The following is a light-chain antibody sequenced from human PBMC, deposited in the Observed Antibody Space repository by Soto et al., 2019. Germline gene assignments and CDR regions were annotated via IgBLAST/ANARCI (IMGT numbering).Light chain of an antibody. J-gene: IGLJ1*01. CDR3: QVWDSSSDHYV. V-gene: IGLV3-21*04. CDR1: NIGSKS. CDR2: YDS. Sequence: SYELTQPPSVSVAPGKTARITCGGNNIGSKSVHWYQQKPGQAPVLVIYYDSDRPSGIPERFSGSNSGNTATLTISSVEDGDEADYYCQVWDSSSDHYVFGTGTKLTVL.